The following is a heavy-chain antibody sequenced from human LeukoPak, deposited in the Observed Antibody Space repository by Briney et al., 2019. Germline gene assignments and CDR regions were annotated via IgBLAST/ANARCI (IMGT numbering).Heavy chain of an antibody. J-gene: IGHJ4*02. CDR1: GFTFSRSW. D-gene: IGHD6-19*01. CDR2: ISSDGSNI. CDR3: ARDRGGSGPTTTDY. Sequence: PGGSLRLSCAASGFTFSRSWMHWVRQAPGKGLVWVSRISSDGSNIIYADSVKGRFTISRDNAKNTLYLQMNSLRAEDTAPYYCARDRGGSGPTTTDYWGQGTLVTVSS. V-gene: IGHV3-74*01.